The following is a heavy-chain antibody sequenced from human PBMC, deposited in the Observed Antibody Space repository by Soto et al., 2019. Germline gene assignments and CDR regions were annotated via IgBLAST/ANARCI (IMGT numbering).Heavy chain of an antibody. CDR1: GGSFSGYY. Sequence: SETLSLTCAVYGGSFSGYYWSWIRQPPGKGLEWIGEINHSGSTNYNPSLKSRVTISVDTSKNQFSLKLSSVTAADTAVYYCARQRYRGWFDPWGQGTLVTVS. V-gene: IGHV4-34*01. CDR3: ARQRYRGWFDP. CDR2: INHSGST. D-gene: IGHD1-20*01. J-gene: IGHJ5*02.